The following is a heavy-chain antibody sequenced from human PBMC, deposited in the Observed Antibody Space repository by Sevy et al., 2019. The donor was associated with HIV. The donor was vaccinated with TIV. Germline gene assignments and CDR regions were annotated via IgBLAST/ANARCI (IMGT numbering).Heavy chain of an antibody. V-gene: IGHV1-69*13. CDR1: GGTFSSYA. Sequence: ASVKVSCKASGGTFSSYAISWVRQAPGQGLEWMGVIIPIFGTANYAQKVQGRVTITADESTGTAYMELTSLRSDDTAVYYWARGGGVGATTTPDSWGQGTLVTVSS. D-gene: IGHD1-26*01. CDR3: ARGGGVGATTTPDS. CDR2: IIPIFGTA. J-gene: IGHJ4*02.